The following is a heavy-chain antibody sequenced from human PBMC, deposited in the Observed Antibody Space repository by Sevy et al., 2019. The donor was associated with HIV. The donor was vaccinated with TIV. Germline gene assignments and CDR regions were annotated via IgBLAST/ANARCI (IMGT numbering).Heavy chain of an antibody. CDR3: ARGANYYDSSGSQPNFDY. J-gene: IGHJ4*02. V-gene: IGHV3-7*03. CDR2: IKQDGSEK. Sequence: GGSLRLSCVASGLTFSNYWMSWVRQAPGKGLEWVANIKQDGSEKYYVDSVKGRFTTSRDNAKNSRYLHRNSLRAEETAVYYCARGANYYDSSGSQPNFDYWGQGTLVTVSS. D-gene: IGHD3-22*01. CDR1: GLTFSNYW.